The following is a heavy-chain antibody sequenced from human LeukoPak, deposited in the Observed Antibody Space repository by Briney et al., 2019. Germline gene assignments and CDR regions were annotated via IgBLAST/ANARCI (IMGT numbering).Heavy chain of an antibody. V-gene: IGHV1-46*01. Sequence: ASVKVSCKASGYTFTSYYMHWVRQAPGQGLEWMGIINPSGGSTSYAQKFQGRVTMTRDTSTSTVYMELSSLRSEDTAVYYCARGYVAAAGTGDWFDPWGQGTLVTVSS. CDR3: ARGYVAAAGTGDWFDP. CDR1: GYTFTSYY. D-gene: IGHD6-13*01. CDR2: INPSGGST. J-gene: IGHJ5*02.